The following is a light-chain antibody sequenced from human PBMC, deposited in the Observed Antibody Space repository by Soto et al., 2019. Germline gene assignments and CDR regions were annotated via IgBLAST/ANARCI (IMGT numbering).Light chain of an antibody. J-gene: IGKJ5*01. CDR1: QSVRSN. Sequence: EIVMTQSPGTLSVSPGERATLSCRASQSVRSNLAWYQQKPGQAPRLLIYFASTRASGIPARFSGSGSGTDFTLTISSLQSEDFAVYYCQQYNDWPPITFGQGTRLEIK. CDR2: FAS. V-gene: IGKV3-15*01. CDR3: QQYNDWPPIT.